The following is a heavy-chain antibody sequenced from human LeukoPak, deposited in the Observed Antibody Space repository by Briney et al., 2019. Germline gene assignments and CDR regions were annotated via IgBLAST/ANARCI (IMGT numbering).Heavy chain of an antibody. CDR2: TYYRSKWYN. D-gene: IGHD6-13*01. CDR1: GDSVSSNSAA. Sequence: SQTLSLTCAISGDSVSSNSAAWNWIRQSPSRGLEWLGRTYYRSKWYNDYAVSVKSRITINPDTPKNQFSLQLNPVTPEDTAVYYCARDRRIAAAGPEYYFDYWGQGTLVTVSS. J-gene: IGHJ4*02. CDR3: ARDRRIAAAGPEYYFDY. V-gene: IGHV6-1*01.